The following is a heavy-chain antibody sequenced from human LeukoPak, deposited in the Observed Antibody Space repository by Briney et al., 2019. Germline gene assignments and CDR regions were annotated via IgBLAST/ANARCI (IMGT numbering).Heavy chain of an antibody. V-gene: IGHV4-59*01. Sequence: PSETLSLTCTVSGGSISSYYCSWIRQPPGKGLEWIGYIYYSGSTNYNPSLKSRVTISVDTSKNQFSLKLSSVTAADTAVYYCARDSAVAGIDYWGQGTLVTVSS. CDR1: GGSISSYY. J-gene: IGHJ4*02. CDR2: IYYSGST. D-gene: IGHD6-19*01. CDR3: ARDSAVAGIDY.